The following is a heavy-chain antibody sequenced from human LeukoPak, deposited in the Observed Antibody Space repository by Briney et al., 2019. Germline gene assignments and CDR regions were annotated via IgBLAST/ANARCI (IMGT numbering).Heavy chain of an antibody. CDR2: ISAYNGNT. J-gene: IGHJ5*02. Sequence: ASVKVSCKASGYTLTSYGISWVRQAPGQGLEWMGWISAYNGNTNYAQKLQGRVTMTTDTSTSTAYMELRSLRSDDTAVYYCARVNGCSGGSCGWFDPWGQGTLVTVSS. CDR1: GYTLTSYG. CDR3: ARVNGCSGGSCGWFDP. D-gene: IGHD2-15*01. V-gene: IGHV1-18*01.